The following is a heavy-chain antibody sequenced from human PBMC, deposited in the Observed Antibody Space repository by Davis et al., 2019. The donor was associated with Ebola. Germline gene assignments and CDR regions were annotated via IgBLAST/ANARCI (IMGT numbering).Heavy chain of an antibody. V-gene: IGHV3-9*01. CDR1: GFKFDDHA. J-gene: IGHJ6*02. CDR2: ISWDSGTT. Sequence: GGSLRLSCIASGFKFDDHAMNWVRQGTGRGLEWVSGISWDSGTTLYAESVEGRFSISRDNAKNALYLEMNSLRPEDTALYYCAKDVYADIGHGLEAWGQGTTVTVSS. CDR3: AKDVYADIGHGLEA. D-gene: IGHD3-16*01.